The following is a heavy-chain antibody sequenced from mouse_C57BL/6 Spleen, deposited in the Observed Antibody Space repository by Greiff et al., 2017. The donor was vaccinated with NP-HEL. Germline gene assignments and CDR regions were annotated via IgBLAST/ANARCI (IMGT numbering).Heavy chain of an antibody. CDR1: GYTFTSYW. Sequence: QVQLQQPGAELVMPGASVKLSCKASGYTFTSYWMHWVKQRPGQGLEWIGEIDPSDSYTNYNQKFKGKSTLTVDKSSSTAYMQLSSLTSEDSAVYYCARGSTERGNFDDWGQGTTLTVSS. V-gene: IGHV1-69*01. D-gene: IGHD4-1*02. J-gene: IGHJ2*01. CDR2: IDPSDSYT. CDR3: ARGSTERGNFDD.